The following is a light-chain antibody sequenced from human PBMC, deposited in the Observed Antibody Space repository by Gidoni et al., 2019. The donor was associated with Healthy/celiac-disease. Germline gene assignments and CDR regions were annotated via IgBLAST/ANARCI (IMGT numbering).Light chain of an antibody. Sequence: EIVFTQSPGTLSLSPGERATLSCRASQRVRSSYLAWYQQKPGQAPRLLIYGASSRATGIPDRFSGSGSGTDFTLTISRLEPEDFAVYYCQQYGSSPPWTFGQGTKVEIK. V-gene: IGKV3-20*01. J-gene: IGKJ1*01. CDR3: QQYGSSPPWT. CDR1: QRVRSSY. CDR2: GAS.